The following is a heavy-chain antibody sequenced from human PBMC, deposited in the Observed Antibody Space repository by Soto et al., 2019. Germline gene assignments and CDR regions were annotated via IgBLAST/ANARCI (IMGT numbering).Heavy chain of an antibody. CDR3: ARGLYYDILTGYYPFDP. D-gene: IGHD3-9*01. V-gene: IGHV4-59*01. CDR2: IHYSGST. J-gene: IGHJ5*02. Sequence: SETLSLTCTVSGGSISSYYWSWIRQPPGKGLEWIGYIHYSGSTNYNPSLKSRVTISVDTSKNQFSLKLSSVTAADTAVYYCARGLYYDILTGYYPFDPWGQGTLVTVSS. CDR1: GGSISSYY.